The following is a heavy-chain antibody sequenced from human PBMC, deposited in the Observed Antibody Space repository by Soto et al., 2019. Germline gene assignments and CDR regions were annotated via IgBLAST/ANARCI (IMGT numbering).Heavy chain of an antibody. Sequence: VGSLRLSCAASGFSFGSYALSWVRQAPGKGPEWVSTISGSDGKTFYADSVKGRFSISRDTSQSTLYLQMNSLRADDTAIYYCARWSDPDYWGQGTRLTV. CDR2: ISGSDGKT. D-gene: IGHD3-3*01. J-gene: IGHJ1*01. CDR1: GFSFGSYA. V-gene: IGHV3-23*01. CDR3: ARWSDPDY.